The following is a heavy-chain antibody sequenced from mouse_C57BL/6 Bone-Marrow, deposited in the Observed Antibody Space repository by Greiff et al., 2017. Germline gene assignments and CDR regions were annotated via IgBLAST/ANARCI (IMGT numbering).Heavy chain of an antibody. V-gene: IGHV1-52*01. CDR1: GYTFTSYW. CDR3: AILYGSSPVYFDY. D-gene: IGHD1-1*01. J-gene: IGHJ2*01. Sequence: VQLQQPGAELVRPGSSVKLSCKASGYTFTSYWMHWVKQRPIQGLEWIGNIDPSDSETHYNQKFKDKATLTVDKSSSTAYMQLSSRTSEDSAVYYGAILYGSSPVYFDYWGQGTTLTVSS. CDR2: IDPSDSET.